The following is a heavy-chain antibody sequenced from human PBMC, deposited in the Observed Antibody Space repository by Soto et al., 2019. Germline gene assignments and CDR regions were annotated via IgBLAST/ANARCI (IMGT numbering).Heavy chain of an antibody. CDR2: IKSKTDGGTT. V-gene: IGHV3-15*01. J-gene: IGHJ6*02. CDR3: TTGYFWSGYYGYYGMDV. D-gene: IGHD3-3*01. CDR1: GFTFSSYG. Sequence: PGGSLRLSCAASGFTFSSYGMHWVRQAPGKGLEWEGRIKSKTDGGTTDYAAPVKGRFTISRDDSKNTLYLQMNNLKTEDTAVYYCTTGYFWSGYYGYYGMDVWGQGTTVTVSS.